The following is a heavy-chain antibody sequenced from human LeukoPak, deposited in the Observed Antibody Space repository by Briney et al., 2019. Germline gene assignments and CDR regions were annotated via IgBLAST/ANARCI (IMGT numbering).Heavy chain of an antibody. V-gene: IGHV3-13*04. J-gene: IGHJ6*02. D-gene: IGHD5-24*01. CDR1: GFTFSSYD. CDR3: ARAEKHLRPRDGSYYYYGMDV. CDR2: IGTAGDT. Sequence: GGSLRLSCAASGFTFSSYDMHWVRQATGKGLEWVSAIGTAGDTYYPGSVKGRFTISRENAKNSLYLQMNSLRAGDTAVYYCARAEKHLRPRDGSYYYYGMDVWGQGTTVTVSS.